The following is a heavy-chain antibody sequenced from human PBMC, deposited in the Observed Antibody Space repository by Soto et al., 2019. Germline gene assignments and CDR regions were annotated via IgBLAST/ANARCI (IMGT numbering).Heavy chain of an antibody. CDR1: GYTFTSYA. CDR3: AREANYDFWSGYYHNWFDP. CDR2: INAGNGNT. D-gene: IGHD3-3*01. J-gene: IGHJ5*02. Sequence: QVPLVQSGAEVKKPGASVKVSCKASGYTFTSYAMHWVRQAPGQRLEWMGWINAGNGNTKYSQKFQGRVTITRDTSASTAYMELSSLRSEDTAVYYCAREANYDFWSGYYHNWFDPWGQGTLVTVSS. V-gene: IGHV1-3*01.